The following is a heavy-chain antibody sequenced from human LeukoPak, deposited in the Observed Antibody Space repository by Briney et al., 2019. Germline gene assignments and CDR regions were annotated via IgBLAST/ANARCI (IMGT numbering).Heavy chain of an antibody. CDR2: ISAYNGNT. J-gene: IGHJ4*02. CDR3: ARTRYSSSSTLRYFDY. V-gene: IGHV1-18*01. Sequence: ASVKVSCKASGYTFTSYGISWVRQAPGQGLEWMGWISAYNGNTNYAQKLQGRVTMTTDTSTSTAYMELRSLRSDDTAVYYCARTRYSSSSTLRYFDYWGQGTLVTVSS. D-gene: IGHD6-13*01. CDR1: GYTFTSYG.